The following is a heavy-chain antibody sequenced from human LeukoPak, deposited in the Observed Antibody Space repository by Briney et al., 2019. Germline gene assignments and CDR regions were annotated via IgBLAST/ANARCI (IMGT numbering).Heavy chain of an antibody. CDR3: ARQYYFGSGSYYNVPSGDYYYGMDV. CDR1: GYKFTSYW. J-gene: IGHJ6*02. V-gene: IGHV5-51*01. D-gene: IGHD3-10*01. CDR2: IYPGDSDT. Sequence: GESLKISRKGSGYKFTSYWIAWVRQMPGTGLEWMGIIYPGDSDTRYSPSFQGQVTISADKSINTAYLQWSSLRASDTAMYYCARQYYFGSGSYYNVPSGDYYYGMDVWGQGTTVTVSS.